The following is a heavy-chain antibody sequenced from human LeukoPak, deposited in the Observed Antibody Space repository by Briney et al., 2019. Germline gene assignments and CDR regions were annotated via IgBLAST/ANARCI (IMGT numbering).Heavy chain of an antibody. CDR1: GFTFSSYA. V-gene: IGHV3-30-3*01. D-gene: IGHD3-3*02. CDR3: ARDSGWEPFWSGYRWGFDY. J-gene: IGHJ4*02. Sequence: PGGSLRLSCAASGFTFSSYAMHWVRQAPGKGLEWVAVISYDGSNKYYADSVKGRFTISRDNSKNTLYLQMNSLRAEDTAVYYCARDSGWEPFWSGYRWGFDYWGQGTLVTVSS. CDR2: ISYDGSNK.